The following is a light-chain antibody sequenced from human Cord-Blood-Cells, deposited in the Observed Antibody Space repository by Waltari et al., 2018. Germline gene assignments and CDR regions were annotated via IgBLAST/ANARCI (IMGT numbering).Light chain of an antibody. CDR3: QSADSSGTYNWV. V-gene: IGLV3-25*03. Sequence: SYELTQPPSVSVSPGQTARITCSGDALPKQYAYWYQQKPGQAPVLGIYKDRERPSGIPERFSGSSSGTTVTLTISGVQAEDEADYYWQSADSSGTYNWVFGGGTKLTVL. J-gene: IGLJ3*02. CDR2: KDR. CDR1: ALPKQY.